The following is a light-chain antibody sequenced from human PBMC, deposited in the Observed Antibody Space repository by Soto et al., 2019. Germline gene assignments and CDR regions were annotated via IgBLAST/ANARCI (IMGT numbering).Light chain of an antibody. J-gene: IGKJ1*01. CDR2: EAS. CDR1: QSVSSDY. CDR3: QQYGSSGT. Sequence: ENVLTQSPGTLSLSPGERATLSCRASQSVSSDYLAWYQQKPGQPPRLLIYEASTRAIGIPDRFSGSGSGTDFTLTISRLEPEDFAVYYCQQYGSSGTFGQGTKVDIK. V-gene: IGKV3-20*01.